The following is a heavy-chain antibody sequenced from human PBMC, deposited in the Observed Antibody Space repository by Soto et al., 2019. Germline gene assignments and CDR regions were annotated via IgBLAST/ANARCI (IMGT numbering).Heavy chain of an antibody. Sequence: ASVKVSCKVSGYTLTELSMHWVRQAPGKGLEWMGGFDPEDGETIYAQKFQGRVTMTEDTSTDTAYMELSSLRSEDTAVYYCATESRSTGTNPLYYYYYYMDVWGKGTTVTVSS. CDR3: ATESRSTGTNPLYYYYYYMDV. V-gene: IGHV1-24*01. CDR1: GYTLTELS. J-gene: IGHJ6*03. D-gene: IGHD1-1*01. CDR2: FDPEDGET.